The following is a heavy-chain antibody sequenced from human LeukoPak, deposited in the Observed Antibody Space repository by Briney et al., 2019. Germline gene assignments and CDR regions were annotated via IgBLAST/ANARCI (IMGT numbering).Heavy chain of an antibody. CDR3: AREGGSISSSLYFDY. J-gene: IGHJ4*02. V-gene: IGHV3-33*08. D-gene: IGHD6-6*01. Sequence: GGSLRLSCAASGFTVGNNYMNWVRQAPGKGLEWVAIIWYDGSKKYYGDSVKGRFTISRDKSKNTVDLQMDSLRDEDTAVYYCAREGGSISSSLYFDYWGQGTLVIVSS. CDR1: GFTVGNNY. CDR2: IWYDGSKK.